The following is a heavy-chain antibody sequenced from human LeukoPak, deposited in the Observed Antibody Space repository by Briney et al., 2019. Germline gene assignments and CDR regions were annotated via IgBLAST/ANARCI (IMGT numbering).Heavy chain of an antibody. J-gene: IGHJ6*02. D-gene: IGHD1-26*01. V-gene: IGHV1-2*02. CDR2: INPNSGGT. CDR3: PRVKAPKVGLLLYDFYRRDV. Sequence: GASVKVSCKASGYTFNDYNMHWVRQAPGQGLEWMGWINPNSGGTNYAQKFQGRVTMTRDTSITTAYMELTRVRYDDTAFYYGPRVKAPKVGLLLYDFYRRDVWGRGTTVTVSS. CDR1: GYTFNDYN.